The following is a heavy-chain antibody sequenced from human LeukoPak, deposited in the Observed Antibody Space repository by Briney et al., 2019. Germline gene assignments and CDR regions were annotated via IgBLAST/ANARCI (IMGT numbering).Heavy chain of an antibody. D-gene: IGHD6-19*01. V-gene: IGHV1-2*04. J-gene: IGHJ4*02. CDR1: GYTFTGYY. CDR2: INPNSGGT. CDR3: ARGVYSSGWSGHFDY. Sequence: ASVKVSCKASGYTFTGYYVHWVRQAPGQGLEWMGWINPNSGGTNYAQKFQGWVTMTRDTSISTAYMELSRLRSDDTAVYYCARGVYSSGWSGHFDYWGQGTLVTVSS.